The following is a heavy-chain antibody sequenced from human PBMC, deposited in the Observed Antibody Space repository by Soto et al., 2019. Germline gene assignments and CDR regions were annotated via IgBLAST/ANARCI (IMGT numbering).Heavy chain of an antibody. CDR1: GGSVSSGSYY. J-gene: IGHJ5*02. CDR3: EGDLLGKWFDP. CDR2: IYYSGST. V-gene: IGHV4-61*01. Sequence: PSETLSLTCTVSGGSVSSGSYYWSWIRQPPGKGLEWIGYIYYSGSTNYNPSLKSRVTISVDTSKNQFSLKLSSVTAADTAVYYSEGDLLGKWFDPWGQGTLVTVSS. D-gene: IGHD2-15*01.